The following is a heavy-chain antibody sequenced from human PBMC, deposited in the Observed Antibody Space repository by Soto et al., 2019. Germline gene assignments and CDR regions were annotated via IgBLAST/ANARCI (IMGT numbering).Heavy chain of an antibody. D-gene: IGHD3-22*01. CDR3: AKDRDYYDSSGYYLFDY. Sequence: GGSLRLSCAASGFTFSSYAMSWVRQAPGKGLEWVSAISGSGGSTYYADYVKGRFTISRDNSKNTLYLQMNSLRAEDTAVYYCAKDRDYYDSSGYYLFDYWGQGTLVTVSS. V-gene: IGHV3-23*01. CDR2: ISGSGGST. CDR1: GFTFSSYA. J-gene: IGHJ4*02.